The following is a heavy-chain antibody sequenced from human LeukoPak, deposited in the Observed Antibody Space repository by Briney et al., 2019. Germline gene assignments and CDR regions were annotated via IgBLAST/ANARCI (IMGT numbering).Heavy chain of an antibody. CDR1: GFTFSDYY. J-gene: IGHJ6*03. CDR2: ISSSGSSK. V-gene: IGHV3-11*01. Sequence: GGSLRLSCAASGFTFSDYYMSWIRQAPGKGLEWVSYISSSGSSKSHDSVKGRFTIYRDNAKNSLYLQMNSLRAEDSAVYYCARCKYQPVYYYYMDVWGKGTTVTVSS. CDR3: ARCKYQPVYYYYMDV. D-gene: IGHD6-6*01.